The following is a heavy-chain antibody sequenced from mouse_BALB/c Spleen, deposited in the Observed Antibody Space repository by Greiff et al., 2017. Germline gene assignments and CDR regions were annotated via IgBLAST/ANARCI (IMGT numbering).Heavy chain of an antibody. J-gene: IGHJ4*01. V-gene: IGHV1S137*01. CDR2: ISTYYGDA. CDR3: AREGLLGYAMDY. D-gene: IGHD2-10*01. CDR1: GYTFTDYA. Sequence: VQLQQSGAELVRPGVSVKISCKGSGYTFTDYAMHWVKQSNAKSLEWIGVISTYYGDASYNQKFKGKATMTVDKSSRTAYMELARLTSEDSAIYYCAREGLLGYAMDYWGQGTSVTVSS.